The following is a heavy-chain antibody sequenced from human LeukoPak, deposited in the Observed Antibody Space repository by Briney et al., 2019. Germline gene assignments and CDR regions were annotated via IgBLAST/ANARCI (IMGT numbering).Heavy chain of an antibody. CDR3: ARVRRVLITTNDAFDI. Sequence: SETLSLTCTVSGGSISTYYWSWIRQPPGKGLELIGYIYYSGSTNYNPSLKSRITISVDTSKNQFSLSLISVTAADTAVYYCARVRRVLITTNDAFDIWGQGTVVTVSS. CDR1: GGSISTYY. D-gene: IGHD3-22*01. J-gene: IGHJ3*02. V-gene: IGHV4-59*01. CDR2: IYYSGST.